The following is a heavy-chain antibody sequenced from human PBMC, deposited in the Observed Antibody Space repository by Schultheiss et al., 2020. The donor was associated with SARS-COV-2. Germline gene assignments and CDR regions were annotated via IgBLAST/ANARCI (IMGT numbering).Heavy chain of an antibody. Sequence: SETLSLTCTVSGGSVSSGSYYWSWIRQPPGKGLEWIGEINHSGSTSYNPSLKSRVTISVDTSKNQFSLKLSSVTAADTAVYYCARHTQGYSYGFGVAGFDYWGQGTLVTVSS. V-gene: IGHV4-61*01. J-gene: IGHJ4*02. CDR2: INHSGST. CDR3: ARHTQGYSYGFGVAGFDY. CDR1: GGSVSSGSYY. D-gene: IGHD5-18*01.